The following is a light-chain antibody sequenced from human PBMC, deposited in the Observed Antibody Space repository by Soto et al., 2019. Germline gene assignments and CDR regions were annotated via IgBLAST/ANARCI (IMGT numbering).Light chain of an antibody. Sequence: EIVMTQAPATRSVARGEGAALSCRASQSVSNNLVWYQQKPGQAPRLLIDGASNRASGTPARFSGRGSGTEFTLTISSLQSEDFAVYYCQQSHDWPQGLTXGGGTKVDIK. V-gene: IGKV3-15*01. CDR1: QSVSNN. J-gene: IGKJ4*01. CDR2: GAS. CDR3: QQSHDWPQGLT.